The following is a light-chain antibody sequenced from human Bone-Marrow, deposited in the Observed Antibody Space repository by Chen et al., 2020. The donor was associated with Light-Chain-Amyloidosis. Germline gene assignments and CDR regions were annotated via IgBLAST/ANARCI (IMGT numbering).Light chain of an antibody. CDR2: VGTGGIVG. Sequence: QPVLTQPPSASASLRASVTLSCTLSSANITYEVDWYQQRPGKGPRFVMRVGTGGIVGPKGEGIPDRFSVLGSGLNRYLTIKNIQEEDESDYHCGTDHGSGSNFVWVFGGGTKLTVL. V-gene: IGLV9-49*01. CDR1: SANITYE. J-gene: IGLJ3*02. CDR3: GTDHGSGSNFVWV.